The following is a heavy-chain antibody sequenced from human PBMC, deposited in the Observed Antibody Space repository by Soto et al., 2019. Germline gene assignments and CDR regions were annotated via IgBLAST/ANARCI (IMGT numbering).Heavy chain of an antibody. D-gene: IGHD2-2*02. V-gene: IGHV2-5*02. CDR3: AHRFTETYTFNY. Sequence: QITLKESGPTLVKPTQTLTLTCTFSGFSLSTSGVAVVWIRQPPGKALEWLALIYWGDDKRYSPSLKSRLTITKDTSKNQVVLTMTNMDPVDTATYYFAHRFTETYTFNYWGQGTLVTVSS. CDR1: GFSLSTSGVA. J-gene: IGHJ4*02. CDR2: IYWGDDK.